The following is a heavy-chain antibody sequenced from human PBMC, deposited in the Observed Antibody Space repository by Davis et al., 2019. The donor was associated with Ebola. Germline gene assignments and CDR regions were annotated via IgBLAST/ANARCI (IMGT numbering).Heavy chain of an antibody. CDR1: GGTFTNYA. CDR3: AVRGY. V-gene: IGHV1-2*06. J-gene: IGHJ4*02. Sequence: AASVKVSCKTSGGTFTNYAVNWVRQAPGQGLEWMGRINPNSGGTNYAQKFQGRVTMTRDTSISTAYMELRSLRSDDTAVYYCAVRGYWGQGTLVTVSS. CDR2: INPNSGGT.